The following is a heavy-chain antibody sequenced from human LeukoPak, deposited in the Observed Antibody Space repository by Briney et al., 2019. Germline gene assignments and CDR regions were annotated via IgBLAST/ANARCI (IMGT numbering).Heavy chain of an antibody. CDR3: ASSIRRAVATILY. V-gene: IGHV1-46*01. CDR1: GYTFTSYY. J-gene: IGHJ4*02. CDR2: INPSGGST. Sequence: ASVKVSCKASGYTFTSYYMHWVRQAPGQGLKWMGIINPSGGSTSYAQKFQGRVTTTRDTSTSTVYMELSSLRSEDTAVYYCASSIRRAVATILYWGQGTLVTVSS. D-gene: IGHD5-24*01.